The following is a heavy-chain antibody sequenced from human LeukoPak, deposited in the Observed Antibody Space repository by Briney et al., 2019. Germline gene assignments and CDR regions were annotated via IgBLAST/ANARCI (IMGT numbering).Heavy chain of an antibody. J-gene: IGHJ4*02. CDR2: ISGSGGST. CDR1: GFTFSSYA. Sequence: GGSLRLSCAASGFTFSSYAMSWVRQAPGKGLEWVSAISGSGGSTYYADPVKGRFTISRDNSKNTLYLQMNSLRAEDTAVYYCAKVGTIFGVVIEDYWGQGTLVTVSS. V-gene: IGHV3-23*01. CDR3: AKVGTIFGVVIEDY. D-gene: IGHD3-3*01.